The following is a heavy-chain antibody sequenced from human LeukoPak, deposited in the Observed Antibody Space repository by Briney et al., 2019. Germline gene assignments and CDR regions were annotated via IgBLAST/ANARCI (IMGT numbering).Heavy chain of an antibody. CDR3: AKGYYYDSSGYYYFDY. CDR2: ISWNSGSI. Sequence: GRSLRLSCAASGFTFDDYAMHWVRQAPGKGLEWVSGISWNSGSIGYADSVKGRFTISRDNAKNSLYLQMNSLRAEDMALYYCAKGYYYDSSGYYYFDYWGQGTLVTVSS. D-gene: IGHD3-22*01. V-gene: IGHV3-9*03. CDR1: GFTFDDYA. J-gene: IGHJ4*02.